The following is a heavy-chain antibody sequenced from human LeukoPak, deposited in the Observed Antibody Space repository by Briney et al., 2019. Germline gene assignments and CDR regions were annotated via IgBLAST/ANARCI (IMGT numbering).Heavy chain of an antibody. V-gene: IGHV4-38-2*01. CDR3: ARQHDSYYYYYIDV. CDR2: LYHSDSA. J-gene: IGHJ6*03. Sequence: PSETLSLTCAVSGYSISNNYYWVWIRQPPGWGLEWIGSLYHSDSAYYTTSLRSRVSMSVDTSKNQFSLTLSFVTAADTAVYYCARQHDSYYYYYIDVWGSGTTVTVSS. CDR1: GYSISNNYY.